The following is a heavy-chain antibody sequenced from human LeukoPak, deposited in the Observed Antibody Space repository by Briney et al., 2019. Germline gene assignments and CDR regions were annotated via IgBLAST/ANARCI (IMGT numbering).Heavy chain of an antibody. CDR3: ARDYDFWSGYYIGADPSYYFDY. J-gene: IGHJ4*02. V-gene: IGHV1-46*01. Sequence: ASVKVSCKASGYTFTNYYMHWVRQAPGQGLEWMGIINPSGGSTSYAQKFQGRVTMTRDTSTSTVYMELSSLRAEDTAVYYCARDYDFWSGYYIGADPSYYFDYWGQGTLVTVSS. D-gene: IGHD3-3*01. CDR2: INPSGGST. CDR1: GYTFTNYY.